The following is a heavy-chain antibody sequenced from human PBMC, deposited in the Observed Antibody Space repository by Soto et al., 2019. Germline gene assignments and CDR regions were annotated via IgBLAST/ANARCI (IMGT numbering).Heavy chain of an antibody. CDR3: AREQGKYQLLSRYYYYYGMDV. D-gene: IGHD2-2*01. CDR1: GFTFSSYA. J-gene: IGHJ6*02. V-gene: IGHV3-30-3*01. CDR2: ISYDGSNK. Sequence: QVQLVESGGGVVQPGRSLRLSCAASGFTFSSYAMHWVRQAPGKGLEWVAVISYDGSNKYYADSVKGRFTISRDNSKNTLYLQMNSLRAEDTAVYYCAREQGKYQLLSRYYYYYGMDVWGQGTTVTVSS.